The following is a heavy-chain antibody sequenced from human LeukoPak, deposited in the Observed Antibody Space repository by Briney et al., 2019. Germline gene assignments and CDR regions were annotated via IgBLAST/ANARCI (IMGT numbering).Heavy chain of an antibody. D-gene: IGHD4-23*01. V-gene: IGHV4-59*08. CDR2: VYYSGST. CDR3: ATNYGGDSFYAFDI. Sequence: PSETLSLTCTVSGGSIGSYYWSWIRQSPGKGREWIGYVYYSGSTNYNPSLRSRVTISVDTSKKQFSLKLNSVTAADTAVYYCATNYGGDSFYAFDIWGQGTMVTVSS. J-gene: IGHJ3*02. CDR1: GGSIGSYY.